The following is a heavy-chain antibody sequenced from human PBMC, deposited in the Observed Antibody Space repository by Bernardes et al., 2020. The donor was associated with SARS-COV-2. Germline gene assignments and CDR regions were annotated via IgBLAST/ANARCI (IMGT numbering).Heavy chain of an antibody. J-gene: IGHJ4*02. CDR1: GEAFWGYY. CDR3: ARGTNSVNMIPVVIGFTVYFDY. CDR2: SNPSAST. Sequence: SESLSLTCAVHGEAFWGYYCSQTRQSPGKGLEWILVSNPSASTNYNPSHMSRVTLPVDTSKNQFSLNLRSLTAADTAIYYCARGTNSVNMIPVVIGFTVYFDYWSQGTLVTVSS. D-gene: IGHD3-22*01. V-gene: IGHV4-34*01.